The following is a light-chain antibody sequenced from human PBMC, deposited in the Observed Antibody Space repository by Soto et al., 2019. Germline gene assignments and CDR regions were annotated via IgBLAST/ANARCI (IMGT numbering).Light chain of an antibody. V-gene: IGKV3-11*02. Sequence: EIVLTQSPATLSLSPGERATLSCSASQSVSSYLDWYQQKPRQAPRLIIYDESNRATGIPARFSGSGSGRDFALTITSLEPESYAVYYCPDRSNPIYTFGPGPIVDIK. CDR1: QSVSSY. CDR3: PDRSNPIYT. J-gene: IGKJ3*01. CDR2: DES.